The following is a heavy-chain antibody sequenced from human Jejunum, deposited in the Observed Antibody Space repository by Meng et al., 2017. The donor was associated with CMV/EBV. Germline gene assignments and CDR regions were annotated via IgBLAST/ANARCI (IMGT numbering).Heavy chain of an antibody. CDR2: IRGSGGGT. Sequence: SGLTFSVYGMSWVRQAPGKGLEWVSSIRGSGGGTFYADSVKGRFTISRDNSKNTVYLQMNSLRAEDTAVYYCAKSLVDTGMDPDSWGQGTLVTVSS. CDR1: GLTFSVYG. CDR3: AKSLVDTGMDPDS. D-gene: IGHD5-18*01. V-gene: IGHV3-23*01. J-gene: IGHJ5*02.